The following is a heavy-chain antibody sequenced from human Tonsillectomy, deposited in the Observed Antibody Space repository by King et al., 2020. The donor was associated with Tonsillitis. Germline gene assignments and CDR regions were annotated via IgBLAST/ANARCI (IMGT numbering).Heavy chain of an antibody. CDR2: IVTAGDT. Sequence: VQLVESGGGLVQPGGSLRLSCAASGFTFSSYDMHWVRQATGKGLEWVSAIVTAGDTYYPGSVKGRFTISRENAKNSLYLQMNSLRAGDTAVYYCARDGGGGGIDYWGQGTLVTVSS. CDR1: GFTFSSYD. CDR3: ARDGGGGGIDY. D-gene: IGHD3-16*01. V-gene: IGHV3-13*01. J-gene: IGHJ4*02.